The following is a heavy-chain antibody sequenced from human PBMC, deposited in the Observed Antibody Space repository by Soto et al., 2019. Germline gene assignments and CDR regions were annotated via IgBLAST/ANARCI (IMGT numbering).Heavy chain of an antibody. V-gene: IGHV4-59*01. CDR3: ARDSSTYGGGGTGEVKENWFDP. CDR2: AYYSGDT. D-gene: IGHD2-2*01. J-gene: IGHJ5*02. Sequence: SENLSLTCSVSGGSISRYYWSWIRQPPGKGLEWIGYAYYSGDTGYNPSLKSRVHMAVDTYKKQVSLKLRSVTAADTAVYYCARDSSTYGGGGTGEVKENWFDPWGQGALVTAS. CDR1: GGSISRYY.